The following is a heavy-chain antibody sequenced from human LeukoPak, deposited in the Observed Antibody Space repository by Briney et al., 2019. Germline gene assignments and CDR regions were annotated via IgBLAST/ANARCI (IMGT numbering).Heavy chain of an antibody. Sequence: GGSLRLSCAASGFTFSSYWMSWVRQAPGKGLEYVANIKSDGSETYYVDSVKGRFTISRDNARNSLYLQVNSLRAEDTAVYYCARDVWGRLDYWGQGTLVPVSS. CDR2: IKSDGSET. D-gene: IGHD2-8*01. V-gene: IGHV3-7*01. CDR1: GFTFSSYW. J-gene: IGHJ4*02. CDR3: ARDVWGRLDY.